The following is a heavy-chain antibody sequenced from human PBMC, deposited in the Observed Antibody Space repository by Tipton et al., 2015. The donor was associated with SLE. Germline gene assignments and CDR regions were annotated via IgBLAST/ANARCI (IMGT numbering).Heavy chain of an antibody. J-gene: IGHJ4*02. Sequence: TLSLTCTVSGGSISSHYWSWIRQPPGKGLEWIGRIYSSGSPNYNPPLKSRVTMSVDTSKNQFSLKLSSVTAADTAVYVCARDGSIAAAGTGSDYWGQGTLVTVSS. CDR3: ARDGSIAAAGTGSDY. V-gene: IGHV4-4*07. CDR2: IYSSGSP. CDR1: GGSISSHY. D-gene: IGHD6-13*01.